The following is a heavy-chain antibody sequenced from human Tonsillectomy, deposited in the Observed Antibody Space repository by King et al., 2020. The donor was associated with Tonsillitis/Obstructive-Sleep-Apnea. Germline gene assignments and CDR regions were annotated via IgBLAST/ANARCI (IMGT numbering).Heavy chain of an antibody. CDR2: IKSKTDGGTA. CDR1: GFTFSNAW. CDR3: TALTSGY. Sequence: VQLVESGGGLVKPGGSLRLSCAASGFTFSNAWMSWVRQPPGKGLEWVGRIKSKTDGGTADHAAPVKGRFTISRDDSKNTLYMQMKSLKTEDTAVSYCTALTSGYWGQGTLVTVSS. V-gene: IGHV3-15*01. D-gene: IGHD3-10*01. J-gene: IGHJ4*02.